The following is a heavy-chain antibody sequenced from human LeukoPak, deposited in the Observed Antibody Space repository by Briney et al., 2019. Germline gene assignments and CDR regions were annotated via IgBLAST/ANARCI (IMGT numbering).Heavy chain of an antibody. D-gene: IGHD6-6*01. J-gene: IGHJ6*03. CDR1: GFTFSSYN. CDR2: ISSSSSYI. CDR3: ARGGSSSSAYYYYYYMDV. Sequence: GGSLRLSCAASGFTFSSYNMNWVRQAPGKGLEWVSSISSSSSYIYYADSVKGRFTISRDNAKNSLYLQMNSLRAEDTAVYYCARGGSSSSAYYYYYYMDVWGKGTTVTVSS. V-gene: IGHV3-21*01.